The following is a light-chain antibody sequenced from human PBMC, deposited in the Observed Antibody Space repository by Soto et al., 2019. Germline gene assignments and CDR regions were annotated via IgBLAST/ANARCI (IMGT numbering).Light chain of an antibody. V-gene: IGLV2-23*01. CDR1: SSDFGSYNL. CDR2: EGS. Sequence: SALTQPASVSGSPGQSITISCTGTSSDFGSYNLVSWYQQHPGKAPKLMIYEGSKRPSGVSNRFSGSKSGNTASLTISGLQAEDEADYYCCSYAGSSTPYVFGTGTKVTVL. J-gene: IGLJ1*01. CDR3: CSYAGSSTPYV.